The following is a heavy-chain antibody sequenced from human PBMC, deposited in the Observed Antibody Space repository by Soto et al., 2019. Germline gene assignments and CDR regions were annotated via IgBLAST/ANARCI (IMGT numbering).Heavy chain of an antibody. CDR2: ISNSGTT. J-gene: IGHJ4*02. CDR1: GGSISSGDRF. CDR3: ARGAGYSYGIDY. V-gene: IGHV4-30-4*01. Sequence: SETLSLTCTVSGGSISSGDRFWSWIRQPPGMGLESIVYISNSGTTYYNPSLKSRVIISIDTSRNQFSLKLSSVTAADTAIYYCARGAGYSYGIDYWGQGTLVTVSS. D-gene: IGHD5-18*01.